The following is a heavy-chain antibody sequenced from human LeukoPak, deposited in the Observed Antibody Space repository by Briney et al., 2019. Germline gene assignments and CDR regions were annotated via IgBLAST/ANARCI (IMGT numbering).Heavy chain of an antibody. CDR2: IDPSDTYT. CDR3: ARHKVLGGITIDVFDL. V-gene: IGHV5-10-1*01. CDR1: QYRFPNYW. J-gene: IGHJ3*01. D-gene: IGHD3-16*01. Sequence: GESLKISCKGSQYRFPNYWITWVRQVPGEGLEWMGMIDPSDTYTKYSPSFQGHVTLSVDKSIDTAYLQWSGLKASDTAIYYCARHKVLGGITIDVFDLWGQGTLVTVSS.